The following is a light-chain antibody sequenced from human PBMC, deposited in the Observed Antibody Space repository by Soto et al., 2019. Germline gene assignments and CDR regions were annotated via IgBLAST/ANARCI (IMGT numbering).Light chain of an antibody. CDR1: QGISSY. V-gene: IGKV1-9*01. CDR2: AAS. J-gene: IGKJ2*01. Sequence: EIQLTQSPSFLSASVGDRVTITCRASQGISSYLGWYQQKPGKAPNLLIFAASTLQDGVPSRFSGSGSGTEFTLTISSLQPEDCATYYCQQVNSYPYTFGQGTTLEI. CDR3: QQVNSYPYT.